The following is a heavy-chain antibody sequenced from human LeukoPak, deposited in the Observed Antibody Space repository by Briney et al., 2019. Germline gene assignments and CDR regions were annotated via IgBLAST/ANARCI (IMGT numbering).Heavy chain of an antibody. CDR2: INPNSGGT. V-gene: IGHV1-2*02. D-gene: IGHD6-19*01. CDR1: GYIFTGYY. J-gene: IGHJ4*02. CDR3: STLGGMPVPGIFDY. Sequence: EASVKVSCKASGYIFTGYYMHWVRQAPGQGLEWMGWINPNSGGTNFAQKFQGRVTMTRDTSISTAYMELSRLRSDDTAVYYCSTLGGMPVPGIFDYWGQGTPVTVSS.